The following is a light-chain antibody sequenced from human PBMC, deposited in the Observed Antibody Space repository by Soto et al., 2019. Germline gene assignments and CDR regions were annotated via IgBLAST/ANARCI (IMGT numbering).Light chain of an antibody. V-gene: IGKV1-5*01. CDR3: QQYNSYLWT. CDR1: QSISDW. J-gene: IGKJ1*01. Sequence: QMTQSPSTLSASVGDRVTITCRASQSISDWLAWYQQKPGKAPKLLIYDASSLESGVPSRFSGSGSGTEFTLTISSLQPDDFATYYCQQYNSYLWTFGQGTKVDIK. CDR2: DAS.